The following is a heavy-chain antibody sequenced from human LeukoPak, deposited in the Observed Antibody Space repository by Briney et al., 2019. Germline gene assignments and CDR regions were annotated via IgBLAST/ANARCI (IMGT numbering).Heavy chain of an antibody. V-gene: IGHV3-33*06. J-gene: IGHJ4*02. Sequence: GGSLRLSCAASGFTFSSYGMHWVRQAPGKGLEWVAVIWYDGSNKYYADSVKGRFTISRDNSKNTLYLQMNSLRADDTAVYYCAKDTGSYSGAYIDYWGQGTLVTVSS. CDR2: IWYDGSNK. D-gene: IGHD1-26*01. CDR3: AKDTGSYSGAYIDY. CDR1: GFTFSSYG.